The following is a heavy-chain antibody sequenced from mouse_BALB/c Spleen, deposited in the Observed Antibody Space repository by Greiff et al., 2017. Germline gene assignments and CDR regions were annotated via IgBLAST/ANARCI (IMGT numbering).Heavy chain of an antibody. CDR1: GFTFSDYY. V-gene: IGHV5-4*02. D-gene: IGHD2-1*01. J-gene: IGHJ2*01. CDR3: ARDGNYGDFDY. Sequence: EVQLVESGGGLVKPGGSLKLSCAASGFTFSDYYMYWVRQTPEKRLEWVATISDGGSYTYYPDSVKGRFTISRDNAKNNLYLQMSSLKSEDTAMYYCARDGNYGDFDYWGQGTTLTVSS. CDR2: ISDGGSYT.